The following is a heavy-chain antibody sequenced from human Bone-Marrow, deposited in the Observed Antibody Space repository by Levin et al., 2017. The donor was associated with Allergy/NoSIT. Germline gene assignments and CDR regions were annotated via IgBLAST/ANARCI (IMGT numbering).Heavy chain of an antibody. J-gene: IGHJ5*02. CDR2: IYYSGST. CDR1: GGSISSYY. V-gene: IGHV4-59*01. Sequence: GSLRLSCTVSGGSISSYYWSWIRQPPGKGLEWIGYIYYSGSTNYNPSLKSRVTISVDTSKNQFSLKLSSVTAADTAVYYCARDRSSVVSMVRGNNWFDPWGQGTLVTVSS. D-gene: IGHD3-10*01. CDR3: ARDRSSVVSMVRGNNWFDP.